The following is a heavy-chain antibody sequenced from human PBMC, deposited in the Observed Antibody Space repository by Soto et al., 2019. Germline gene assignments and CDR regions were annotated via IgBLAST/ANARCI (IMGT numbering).Heavy chain of an antibody. J-gene: IGHJ5*02. Sequence: SGPTLVNPTQTLTLTCTFSGFSLSTSGVGVGWIRQPPGKALEWLALIYWDDDKRYSPSLKSRLTITKDTSKNQVVLTMTNMDPVDTATYYCAHIPLLLWFGELSPWFDPWGQGTLVTVSS. D-gene: IGHD3-10*01. CDR3: AHIPLLLWFGELSPWFDP. CDR1: GFSLSTSGVG. CDR2: IYWDDDK. V-gene: IGHV2-5*02.